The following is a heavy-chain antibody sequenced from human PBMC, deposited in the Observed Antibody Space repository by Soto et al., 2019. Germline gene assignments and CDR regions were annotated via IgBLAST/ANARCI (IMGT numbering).Heavy chain of an antibody. CDR2: IIPIFGTA. Sequence: ASVKVSCKASGGTFSSYAISWVRQAPGQGLEWMGGIIPIFGTANYAQKFQGRVTITADESTSTAYMELSSLRSEDTAVYYCARDIVVVVAASPYYYYGMDVWGQGTTVTV. J-gene: IGHJ6*02. CDR3: ARDIVVVVAASPYYYYGMDV. D-gene: IGHD2-15*01. CDR1: GGTFSSYA. V-gene: IGHV1-69*13.